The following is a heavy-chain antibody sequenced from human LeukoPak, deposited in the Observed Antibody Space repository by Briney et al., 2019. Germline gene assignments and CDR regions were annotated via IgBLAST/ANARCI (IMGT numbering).Heavy chain of an antibody. CDR2: MNPNSGNT. V-gene: IGHV1-8*01. CDR3: TVLGYCSGGSCYSVDY. D-gene: IGHD2-15*01. J-gene: IGHJ4*02. CDR1: GYTFTSYD. Sequence: ASVKVSCKASGYTFTSYDINWVRQATGQGLELMGWMNPNSGNTGYAQKFQGRVTMTRNTSISTAYMELSSLRSEDTAVYYCTVLGYCSGGSCYSVDYWGQGTLVTVSS.